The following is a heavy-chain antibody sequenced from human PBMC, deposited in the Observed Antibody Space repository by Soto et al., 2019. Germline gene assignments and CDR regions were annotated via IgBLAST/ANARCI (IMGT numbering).Heavy chain of an antibody. CDR2: IYHSGST. V-gene: IGHV4-38-2*02. J-gene: IGHJ6*02. CDR3: ARDNGGDYDPPYYYYYYGMDV. D-gene: IGHD4-17*01. CDR1: GYSITSGYY. Sequence: PSDPLSLPCAVSGYSITSGYYWGWIRQPPGKGLEWIGSIYHSGSTYYNPSLKSRVTISVDTSKNQFSLKLSSVTAADTAVYYCARDNGGDYDPPYYYYYYGMDVWGQGTTVTVSS.